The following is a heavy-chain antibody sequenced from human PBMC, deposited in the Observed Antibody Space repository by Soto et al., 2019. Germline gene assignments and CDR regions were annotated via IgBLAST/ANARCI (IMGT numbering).Heavy chain of an antibody. CDR2: INPNSGGT. CDR1: GYTFSDYY. V-gene: IGHV1-2*02. J-gene: IGHJ4*02. D-gene: IGHD3-10*01. Sequence: ASVKVSCKASGYTFSDYYIHWVRQAPGQGLEWMGWINPNSGGTKYAPKFQGGVTMTRDTSITTAYMELSRLRSGDTAVYYCAREPANAKPEGVHFCGQRTRVTVSS. CDR3: AREPANAKPEGVHF.